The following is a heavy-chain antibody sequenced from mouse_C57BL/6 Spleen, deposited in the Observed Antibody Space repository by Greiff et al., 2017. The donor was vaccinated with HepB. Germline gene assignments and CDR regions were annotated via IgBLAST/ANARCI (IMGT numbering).Heavy chain of an antibody. CDR1: GFTFSDYG. Sequence: EVMLVESGGGLVKPGGSLKLSCAASGFTFSDYGMHWVRQAPEKGLEWVAYISSGSSTIYYADTVKGRFTISRDNAKTTLFLQMTSLRSEDTAMYYCATHYSKVAWFAYWGQGTLVTVSA. V-gene: IGHV5-17*01. CDR2: ISSGSSTI. CDR3: ATHYSKVAWFAY. D-gene: IGHD2-5*01. J-gene: IGHJ3*01.